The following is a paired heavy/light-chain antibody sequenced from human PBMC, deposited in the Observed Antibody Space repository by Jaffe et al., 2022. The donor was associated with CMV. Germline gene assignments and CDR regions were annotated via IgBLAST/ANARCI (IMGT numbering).Light chain of an antibody. J-gene: IGKJ2*01. V-gene: IGKV3-15*01. Sequence: EIVMTQSPVTLSVSPGERVTLSCRASQTINSNLVWYQQKPGQAPRLLIYGASTRAAGVPARFSGSGSGTEFTLTISSLQSEDFADYFCQQHNKWPRTFGQGTKVEIK. CDR1: QTINSN. CDR3: QQHNKWPRT. CDR2: GAS.
Heavy chain of an antibody. CDR2: MSTSGSVI. CDR3: AREYITLSGRALDV. Sequence: EVQLAESGGGLVQPGGSLRLSCEASGFTFSTYEMNWVRQAPGKGLEWVSFMSTSGSVIQYADSVQGRFTISRDNAKNSLFLQMNSLRAEDTAIYYCAREYITLSGRALDVWGKGTTVTVSS. V-gene: IGHV3-48*03. D-gene: IGHD6-6*01. J-gene: IGHJ6*04. CDR1: GFTFSTYE.